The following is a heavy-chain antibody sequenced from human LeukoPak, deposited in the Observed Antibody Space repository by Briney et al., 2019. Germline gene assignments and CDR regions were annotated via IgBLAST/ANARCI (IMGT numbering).Heavy chain of an antibody. Sequence: ASLSLSCTASGYSFTSYSISWVRQPPGQGLERVGWISAYNGNTNYAQKLQGRVTMTTDKSTSTAYMELRSLRSDDTAVYYCARGAYYYDSSDPFDPWGQGTLVTVSS. CDR1: GYSFTSYS. V-gene: IGHV1-18*01. CDR2: ISAYNGNT. J-gene: IGHJ5*02. D-gene: IGHD3-22*01. CDR3: ARGAYYYDSSDPFDP.